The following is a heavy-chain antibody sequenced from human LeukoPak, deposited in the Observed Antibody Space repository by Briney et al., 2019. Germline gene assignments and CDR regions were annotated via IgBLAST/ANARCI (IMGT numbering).Heavy chain of an antibody. D-gene: IGHD2-2*01. J-gene: IGHJ6*02. CDR1: GGSFSSYA. CDR2: IIPIFGTA. CDR3: ARGENIVVVPPAGYYYYGMDV. V-gene: IGHV1-69*13. Sequence: WASVKVSCKASGGSFSSYAISWVRQAPGQGLEWMGGIIPIFGTANYAQKFQGRVTITADESTSTAYMELSSLRSEDTAVYYCARGENIVVVPPAGYYYYGMDVWGQGTTVTVSS.